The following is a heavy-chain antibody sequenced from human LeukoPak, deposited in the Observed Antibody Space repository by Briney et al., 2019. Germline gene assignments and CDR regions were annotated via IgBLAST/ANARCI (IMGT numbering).Heavy chain of an antibody. CDR1: GGSFSGYY. D-gene: IGHD3-9*01. CDR2: INHSGST. CDR3: AREGDYDILTGYYYFDY. V-gene: IGHV4-34*01. J-gene: IGHJ4*02. Sequence: SETLSLTCAVYGGSFSGYYWSWIRQPPGKGLEWIGEINHSGSTNYNPSLKSRATISVDTSKNQFSLKLSSVTAADTAVYYCAREGDYDILTGYYYFDYWGQGTLVTVSS.